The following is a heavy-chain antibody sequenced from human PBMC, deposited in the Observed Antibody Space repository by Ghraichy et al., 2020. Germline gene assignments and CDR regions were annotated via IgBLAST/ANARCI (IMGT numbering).Heavy chain of an antibody. CDR2: VHWNNNK. D-gene: IGHD2-15*01. CDR1: GFSLSPGGVG. V-gene: IGHV2-5*01. Sequence: SGPTLVKPTQTLTLTCTFSGFSLSPGGVGLGWIRQPPGKALEFLAVVHWNNNKRYNPSLRSRLTITKDTSKNQVILTMANMDPVDTSTYSCAHIYCGGGACYGFDYWGQGILVTVSS. J-gene: IGHJ4*02. CDR3: AHIYCGGGACYGFDY.